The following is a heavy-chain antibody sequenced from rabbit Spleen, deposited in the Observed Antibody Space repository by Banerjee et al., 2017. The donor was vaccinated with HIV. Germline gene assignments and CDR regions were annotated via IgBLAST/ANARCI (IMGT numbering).Heavy chain of an antibody. J-gene: IGHJ4*01. CDR2: IYTGSSGST. D-gene: IGHD6-1*01. Sequence: QSLEESGGDLVKPGASLTLTCTASGFTLSSYWMCWVRQAPGKGLELIACIYTGSSGSTYYASWAKGRFTISKTSSTTVTLQMPSLTAADTATYFCARDLRDGVGNGYGYGFNLWGPGTLVTVS. CDR1: GFTLSSYW. V-gene: IGHV1S40*01. CDR3: ARDLRDGVGNGYGYGFNL.